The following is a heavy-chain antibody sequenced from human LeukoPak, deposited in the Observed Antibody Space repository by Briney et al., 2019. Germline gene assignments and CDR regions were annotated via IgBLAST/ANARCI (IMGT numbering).Heavy chain of an antibody. CDR1: GYTFTGYY. Sequence: GASVKVSCKASGYTFTGYYMHWVRQAPGQGLEWMGWINPNSGGTNYAQKFQGRVTMTRDTSISTAYMELSRLRSDDTAVYYCARDGHCTNGACFLNWFDPWGQGTLVTVSS. D-gene: IGHD2-8*01. J-gene: IGHJ5*02. CDR3: ARDGHCTNGACFLNWFDP. CDR2: INPNSGGT. V-gene: IGHV1-2*02.